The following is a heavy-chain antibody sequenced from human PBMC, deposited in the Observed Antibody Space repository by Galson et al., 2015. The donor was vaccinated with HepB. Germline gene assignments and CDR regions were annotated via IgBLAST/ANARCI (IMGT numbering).Heavy chain of an antibody. Sequence: SGAEVKKPGESLRISCKGSGYSFTSYWISWVRQMPGKGLEWMGRIDPSDSYTNYSPSFQGHVTISADKSISTAYLQWSSLKASDTAMYYCARHSWAAAGYVNWFDPWGQGTLVTVSS. J-gene: IGHJ5*02. D-gene: IGHD6-13*01. CDR2: IDPSDSYT. CDR1: GYSFTSYW. V-gene: IGHV5-10-1*01. CDR3: ARHSWAAAGYVNWFDP.